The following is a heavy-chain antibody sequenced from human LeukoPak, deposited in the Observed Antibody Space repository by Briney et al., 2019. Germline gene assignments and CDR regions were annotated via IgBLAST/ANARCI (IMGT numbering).Heavy chain of an antibody. V-gene: IGHV3-7*01. CDR2: IKQDGSEK. D-gene: IGHD3-22*01. CDR1: GFTFSSYW. Sequence: PGGSLRLSCAASGFTFSSYWMSWVRRAPGKGLEWVANIKQDGSEKYYVDSVKGRFTISRDNAKNSLYLQMNSLRAEDTAVYYCARSADSSGPYWYFDLWGRGTLVTVSS. CDR3: ARSADSSGPYWYFDL. J-gene: IGHJ2*01.